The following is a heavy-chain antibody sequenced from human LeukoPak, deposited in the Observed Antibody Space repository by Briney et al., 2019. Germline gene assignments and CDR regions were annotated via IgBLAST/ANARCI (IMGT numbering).Heavy chain of an antibody. CDR2: VYSGGST. CDR3: ARDPPAVLLDTYG. J-gene: IGHJ4*02. Sequence: GVSLRLSCTASGFIVTNNYINWVRQAQGKGLEWVSLVYSGGSTYYAASVKGRFTISRDNSKNMVYLQMNSLRAEDTAMYYCARDPPAVLLDTYGWGQGTLVTVSS. V-gene: IGHV3-66*01. D-gene: IGHD2/OR15-2a*01. CDR1: GFIVTNNY.